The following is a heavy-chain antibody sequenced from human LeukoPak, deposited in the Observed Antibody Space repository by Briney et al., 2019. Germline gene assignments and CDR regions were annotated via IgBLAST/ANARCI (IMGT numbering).Heavy chain of an antibody. CDR2: INHSGST. CDR3: ARDGAVAGTTYYGMDV. J-gene: IGHJ6*02. Sequence: SETLSLTCAVYGGSFSGYYWSWIRQPPGKGLEWIGEINHSGSTNYNPSLKSRVTISVDTSKNQFSLKLSSVTAADTAVYYCARDGAVAGTTYYGMDVWGQGTTVTVSS. D-gene: IGHD6-19*01. CDR1: GGSFSGYY. V-gene: IGHV4-34*01.